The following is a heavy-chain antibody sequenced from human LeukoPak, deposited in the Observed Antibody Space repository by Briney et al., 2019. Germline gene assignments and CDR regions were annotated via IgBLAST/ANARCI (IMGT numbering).Heavy chain of an antibody. V-gene: IGHV3-23*01. CDR2: MNNGPGAT. Sequence: GGSLRLSCAASGFGFSTSPMSWVRQPPGKGLEWVSAMNNGPGATFYRDSVRGRFTISRDDSKSTLYLQMNSLRAEDTGTYYCAKTHYDLLDVWGQGTTVTVSS. D-gene: IGHD5-12*01. CDR3: AKTHYDLLDV. J-gene: IGHJ6*02. CDR1: GFGFSTSP.